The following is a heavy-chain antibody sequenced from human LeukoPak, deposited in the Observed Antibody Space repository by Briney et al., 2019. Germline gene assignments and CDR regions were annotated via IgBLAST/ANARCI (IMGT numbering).Heavy chain of an antibody. CDR1: GFTFSSYW. CDR3: TTGGSSGYYLRSRFDF. Sequence: GGSLRLSCAASGFTFSSYWMSWVRQAPGKGLEWVGRIKSKTDGGTTDYAAPVKGRFTISRDDSKNTLYLQMNSLKTEDTAVYYCTTGGSSGYYLRSRFDFWGQGTLVTVSS. V-gene: IGHV3-15*01. D-gene: IGHD3-22*01. J-gene: IGHJ4*02. CDR2: IKSKTDGGTT.